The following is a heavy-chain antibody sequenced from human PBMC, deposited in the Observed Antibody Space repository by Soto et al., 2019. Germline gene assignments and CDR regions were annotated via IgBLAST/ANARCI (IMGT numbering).Heavy chain of an antibody. Sequence: SEILSLTCTVSGGSISSGDYYWSWIRQPPGKGLEWIGYIYYSGSTYYNPSLKSRVTISVDTSKNQFSLKLSSVTAADTAVYYCARVWGITIFIWGQGTLVTVSS. CDR3: ARVWGITIFI. D-gene: IGHD3-3*01. J-gene: IGHJ4*02. CDR1: GGSISSGDYY. CDR2: IYYSGST. V-gene: IGHV4-30-4*01.